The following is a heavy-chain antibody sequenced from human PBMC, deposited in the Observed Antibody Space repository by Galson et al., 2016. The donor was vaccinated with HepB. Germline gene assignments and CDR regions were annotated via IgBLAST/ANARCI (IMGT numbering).Heavy chain of an antibody. CDR1: RISISLHY. CDR2: MYISGNT. J-gene: IGHJ3*02. Sequence: TLSLTCTVPRISISLHYCNWIRQPAGRALECIGRMYISGNTHYNPSLKSRVTMSVDKSKNQVSLKLNSVTAAATAVYYCGSGYNGFDNWGNGTTVTVSS. D-gene: IGHD3-16*02. CDR3: GSGYNGFDN. V-gene: IGHV4-4*07.